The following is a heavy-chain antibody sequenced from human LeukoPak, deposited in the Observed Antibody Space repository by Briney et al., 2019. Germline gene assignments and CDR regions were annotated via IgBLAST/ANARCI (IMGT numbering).Heavy chain of an antibody. CDR2: MNPKSDNT. V-gene: IGHV1-8*01. CDR3: VRGRSSRAL. J-gene: IGHJ4*02. Sequence: ASVKVSCRASGYTLTSYDITWVRQATGQGLEWMGWMNPKSDNTGYAQKFQGRVTMTRNTSISTAYMELSSLRSEDTAVYYCVRGRSSRALWGQGTLVTVSS. D-gene: IGHD6-13*01. CDR1: GYTLTSYD.